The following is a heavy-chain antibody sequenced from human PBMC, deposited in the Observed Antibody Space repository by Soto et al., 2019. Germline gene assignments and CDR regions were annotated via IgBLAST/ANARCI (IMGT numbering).Heavy chain of an antibody. V-gene: IGHV3-7*01. Sequence: WGSLSLSCAASGFRFSIYWMSWVRQGPGKGLEWVANIKGDGSEIYLVDSVKGRFTISRDNAQDSLFLQMSTLRPDDTAVYYCARYYNYYDFWGGYWGGYYYGFDVWGQGTTVTVSS. CDR2: IKGDGSEI. CDR1: GFRFSIYW. J-gene: IGHJ6*02. D-gene: IGHD3-3*01. CDR3: ARYYNYYDFWGGYWGGYYYGFDV.